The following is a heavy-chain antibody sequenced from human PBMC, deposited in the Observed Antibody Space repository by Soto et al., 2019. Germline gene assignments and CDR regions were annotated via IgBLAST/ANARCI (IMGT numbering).Heavy chain of an antibody. J-gene: IGHJ5*02. D-gene: IGHD6-19*01. V-gene: IGHV4-38-2*01. CDR2: IYHSGST. CDR3: ASTRPTHPTIAVPGPYGDWFDT. Sequence: SETLSLTCAVSGYSISSGYYWGWIRQPPGKGLEWIGSIYHSGSTYYNPSLKSRVTISVDTSKNQFSLKLSSVTAADTAVYYCASTRPTHPTIAVPGPYGDWFDTWGQGTLVTVSS. CDR1: GYSISSGYY.